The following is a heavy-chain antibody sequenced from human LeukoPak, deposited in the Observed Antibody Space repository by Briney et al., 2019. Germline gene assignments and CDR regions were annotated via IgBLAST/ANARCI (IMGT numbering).Heavy chain of an antibody. J-gene: IGHJ6*02. Sequence: SETLSLTCAVYGGSFSGYYWNWIRQPPGKGLEWIGEINHSGSTNYNPSLKSRVTISVDTSKNQFSLKLTSVTAADTAVYFCAGEKTTVTTFRYYYSGMDVWGQGTTVTVSS. CDR3: AGEKTTVTTFRYYYSGMDV. CDR1: GGSFSGYY. D-gene: IGHD4-17*01. V-gene: IGHV4-34*01. CDR2: INHSGST.